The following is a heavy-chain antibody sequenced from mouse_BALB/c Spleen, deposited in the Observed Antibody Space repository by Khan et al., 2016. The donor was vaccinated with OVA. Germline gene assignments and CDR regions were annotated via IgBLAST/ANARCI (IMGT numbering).Heavy chain of an antibody. V-gene: IGHV5-6*01. CDR1: GFTFSSYS. Sequence: EVELVESGGDLVKPGGSLKLSCAASGFTFSSYSMSWGRQTPDKRLEWGASISSGGGYTYYQDSVKGRFTISRDNAKNTLYLQMSDLKSEDTAMYYCASLLCGSFAYWGQGTMVTVSA. D-gene: IGHD6-2*01. J-gene: IGHJ3*01. CDR3: ASLLCGSFAY. CDR2: ISSGGGYT.